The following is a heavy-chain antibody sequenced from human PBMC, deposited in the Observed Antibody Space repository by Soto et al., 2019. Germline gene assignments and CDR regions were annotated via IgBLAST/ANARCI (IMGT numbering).Heavy chain of an antibody. D-gene: IGHD3-10*01. CDR3: ARLKRITMVRGVIIPDY. V-gene: IGHV1-18*01. CDR1: RVALTSNS. J-gene: IGHJ4*02. CDR2: ISAYNGNT. Sequence: VEVTSEAPRVALTSNSRWSPQHAQEQGLEWMGWISAYNGNTNYAQKLQGRVTMTTDTSTSTAYMELRSLRSDDTAVYYCARLKRITMVRGVIIPDYWGQGTLVTVSS.